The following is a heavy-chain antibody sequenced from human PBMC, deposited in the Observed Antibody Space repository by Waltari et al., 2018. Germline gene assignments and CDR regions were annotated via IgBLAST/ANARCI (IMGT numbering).Heavy chain of an antibody. CDR2: IDPSDSFR. D-gene: IGHD2-2*01. J-gene: IGHJ4*02. Sequence: EVQMVQSGAEVKQPEDSLRIACEGSGYSFTTQWISWVRQMPGKGLEWVGRIDPSDSFRNSGPAFEGHVTISVDQSLRTAYLQWDSLKASDTAIYYCVRHRTTYPLEIDYWGQGTLVTVSS. CDR3: VRHRTTYPLEIDY. CDR1: GYSFTTQW. V-gene: IGHV5-10-1*01.